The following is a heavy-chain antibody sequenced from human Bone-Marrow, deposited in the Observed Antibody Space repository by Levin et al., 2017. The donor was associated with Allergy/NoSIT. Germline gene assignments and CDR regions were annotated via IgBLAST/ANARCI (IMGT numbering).Heavy chain of an antibody. D-gene: IGHD2-21*02. J-gene: IGHJ6*02. Sequence: GGSLRLSCAASGFTFNYYEMDWVRQAPGKGLEWLAFIGSSGTPVYYADSVKGRFTVSRDNSKNSLYLEINSLSAEDTAIYYCARQARDHGLDVWGQGTTVTVSS. CDR1: GFTFNYYE. CDR3: ARQARDHGLDV. V-gene: IGHV3-48*03. CDR2: IGSSGTPV.